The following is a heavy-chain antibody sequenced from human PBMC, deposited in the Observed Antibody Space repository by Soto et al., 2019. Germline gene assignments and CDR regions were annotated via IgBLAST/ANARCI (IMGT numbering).Heavy chain of an antibody. J-gene: IGHJ6*03. CDR1: GGSISSYY. CDR2: IYYSGST. CDR3: ARHTYYYFMDV. Sequence: SQTLSLTCTVSGGSISSYYWSWIRQPPGKGLEWIGYIYYSGSTKYNPSLKSRVTISVDTSKHQFSLKLSSVTAADTAVYYCARHTYYYFMDVWGKGTTVTVSS. V-gene: IGHV4-59*08.